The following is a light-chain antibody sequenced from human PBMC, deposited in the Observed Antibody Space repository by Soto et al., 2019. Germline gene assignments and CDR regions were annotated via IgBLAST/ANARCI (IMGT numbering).Light chain of an antibody. CDR1: QSISRY. Sequence: DIQMTQSPSSLSASVGDRVTITCRASQSISRYLNWYQQKPGKAPKLLIYAASSLQSGVPSRFSGSGSGTDFTLTIRSLQPEDFATYYCQQSYSTPRTTFGGGTKVDIK. J-gene: IGKJ4*01. V-gene: IGKV1-39*01. CDR2: AAS. CDR3: QQSYSTPRTT.